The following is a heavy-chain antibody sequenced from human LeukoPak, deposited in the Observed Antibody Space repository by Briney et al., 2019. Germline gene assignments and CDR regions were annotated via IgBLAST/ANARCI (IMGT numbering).Heavy chain of an antibody. CDR1: GYTFTNYY. CDR2: INPSGGST. D-gene: IGHD6-13*01. J-gene: IGHJ4*02. Sequence: ASVKVSCKASGYTFTNYYIHWVRQAPGQGLEWMGIINPSGGSTSYAQKFQGRVTMTRDTSTSTVYMELSRLRSDDTAVYYCASWGQAGPFDYWGQGTLVTVSS. V-gene: IGHV1-46*01. CDR3: ASWGQAGPFDY.